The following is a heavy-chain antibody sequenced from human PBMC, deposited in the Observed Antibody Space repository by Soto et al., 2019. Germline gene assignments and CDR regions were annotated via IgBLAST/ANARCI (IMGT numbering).Heavy chain of an antibody. Sequence: SETLSLTCAVYGGSFSGYYWSWIRQPPGKGLEWIGEINHSGSPNYNPSLKSRVTISVDTSKNQFSLKLSSVPAADTAVYYCARVFLYYYDSSGNWFDPWGQGTLVTVSS. J-gene: IGHJ5*02. V-gene: IGHV4-34*01. CDR2: INHSGSP. CDR3: ARVFLYYYDSSGNWFDP. CDR1: GGSFSGYY. D-gene: IGHD3-22*01.